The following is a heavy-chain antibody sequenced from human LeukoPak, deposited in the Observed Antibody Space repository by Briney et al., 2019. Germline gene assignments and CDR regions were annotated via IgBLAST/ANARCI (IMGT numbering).Heavy chain of an antibody. J-gene: IGHJ4*02. V-gene: IGHV3-23*01. D-gene: IGHD2-15*01. Sequence: GGSLRLSCAASGFTFRTYAMTWVRQAPGKGLEWVSAISGSGDSTYYADSVSGRFPISRDNSKNTLYLQMNSLRAEDTAVYYCAQAVYCSGGGCYGAPDYWGQGTLVTVSS. CDR3: AQAVYCSGGGCYGAPDY. CDR2: ISGSGDST. CDR1: GFTFRTYA.